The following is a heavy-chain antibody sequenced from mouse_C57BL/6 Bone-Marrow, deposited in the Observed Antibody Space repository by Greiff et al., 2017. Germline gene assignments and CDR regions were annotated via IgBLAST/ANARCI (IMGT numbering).Heavy chain of an antibody. CDR2: IDPEDGDT. J-gene: IGHJ1*03. CDR1: GFNFNDYY. D-gene: IGHD1-1*01. CDR3: ASDDYGVWYFYG. Sequence: VQLKQSGAELVKPGASVKLSCTASGFNFNDYYMHWVKQRTEQGLEWIGRIDPEDGDTKYDPKFKGKATITADTYSNTAYLQLSSLTSEDTAVYYCASDDYGVWYFYGWGTGTTVTVAS. V-gene: IGHV14-2*01.